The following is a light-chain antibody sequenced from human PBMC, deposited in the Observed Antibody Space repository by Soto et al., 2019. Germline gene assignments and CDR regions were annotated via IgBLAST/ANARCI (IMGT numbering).Light chain of an antibody. CDR2: RND. J-gene: IGLJ2*01. V-gene: IGLV1-47*01. Sequence: QSALTQPPSASGTPGQRVTISCSGSSSNIGSNYVYWYQQFPGSAPKLLIYRNDQRPSGVPDRFSGSKSGTSASLAISGPRSEDEADYYWAAWDDSLSAVVFGGGTKVTVL. CDR3: AAWDDSLSAVV. CDR1: SSNIGSNY.